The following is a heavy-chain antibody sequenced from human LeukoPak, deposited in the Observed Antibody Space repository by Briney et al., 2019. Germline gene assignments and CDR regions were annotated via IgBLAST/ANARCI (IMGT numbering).Heavy chain of an antibody. CDR1: GFTFSSYS. Sequence: GGSLRLSCAASGFTFSSYSMNWVRQAPGKGLEWVAVIWYDGSNKYYADSVKGRFTISRDNSKNTLYLQMNSLRAEDTAVYYCARESIVVVPAAIVPYGMDVWGQGTTVTVSS. CDR3: ARESIVVVPAAIVPYGMDV. V-gene: IGHV3-33*08. CDR2: IWYDGSNK. J-gene: IGHJ6*02. D-gene: IGHD2-2*01.